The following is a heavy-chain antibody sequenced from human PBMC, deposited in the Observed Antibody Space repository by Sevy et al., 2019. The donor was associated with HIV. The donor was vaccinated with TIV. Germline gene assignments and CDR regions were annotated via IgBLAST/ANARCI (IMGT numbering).Heavy chain of an antibody. V-gene: IGHV4-59*08. J-gene: IGHJ4*02. CDR2: IYYSGNT. CDR3: ARHSGRLQRRFDWSLNY. D-gene: IGHD3-9*01. CDR1: GGSINTYY. Sequence: PETLSLTCTVSGGSINTYYWSWVRQSPGKGLEWIGYIYYSGNTNYNPSLESRVTFSVDTSKNQFSLMLRSVTAADTAISYCARHSGRLQRRFDWSLNYWGQGILVTVSS.